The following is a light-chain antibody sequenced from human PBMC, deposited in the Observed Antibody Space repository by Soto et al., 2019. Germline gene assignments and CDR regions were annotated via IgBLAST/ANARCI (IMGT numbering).Light chain of an antibody. CDR2: DAS. CDR1: QSISSW. Sequence: DIQMTQSPSTLSASVGDRVTITCRASQSISSWLAWYQQKPGKAPKVLIYDASSLEIGLPARFSGSGSGTEFSLTISSLQPDDFATYYCQQYNHYWTFGQGTRVEIK. V-gene: IGKV1-5*01. J-gene: IGKJ1*01. CDR3: QQYNHYWT.